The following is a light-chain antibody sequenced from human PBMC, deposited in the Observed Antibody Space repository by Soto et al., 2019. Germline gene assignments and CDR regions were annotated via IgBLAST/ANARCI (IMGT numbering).Light chain of an antibody. J-gene: IGKJ2*01. CDR3: QQYNDSFRYT. CDR1: QSISSW. V-gene: IGKV1-5*03. CDR2: KAS. Sequence: DIQMTQSPSTLSASVVDRVTITCLASQSISSWLAWYQQKPGKAPKLLIYKASSLESGVPSRFSGSGSGTEFTLTISSLQPDDFATYYCQQYNDSFRYTFGQGTKVDIK.